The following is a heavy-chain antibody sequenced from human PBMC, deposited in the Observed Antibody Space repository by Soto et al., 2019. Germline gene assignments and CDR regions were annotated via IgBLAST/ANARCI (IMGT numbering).Heavy chain of an antibody. Sequence: SETLSLTCTVSGGSISSSSYYWGWIRQPPGKGLEWIGSIYYSGSTYYNPSLKSRVTISVDTSKNQFSLKLSSVTAADTAVYYCARTRGYSYGKYDYWGQGTLVTVSS. V-gene: IGHV4-39*01. D-gene: IGHD5-18*01. CDR1: GGSISSSSYY. CDR2: IYYSGST. J-gene: IGHJ4*02. CDR3: ARTRGYSYGKYDY.